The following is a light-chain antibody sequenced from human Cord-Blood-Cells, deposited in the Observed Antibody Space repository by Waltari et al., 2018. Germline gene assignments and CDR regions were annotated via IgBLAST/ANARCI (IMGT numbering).Light chain of an antibody. CDR1: SSNIGAGYD. CDR2: GNS. V-gene: IGLV1-40*01. J-gene: IGLJ7*01. CDR3: QSYDSSLSHAV. Sequence: QSVLTQPPSVSGAPGQWVTISCTGSSSNIGAGYDVHWYQQLPGTAPKLLIYGNSNRPSGVPDRFSGSKSGTSASLAITGLQAEDEADYYCQSYDSSLSHAVFGGGTQLTVL.